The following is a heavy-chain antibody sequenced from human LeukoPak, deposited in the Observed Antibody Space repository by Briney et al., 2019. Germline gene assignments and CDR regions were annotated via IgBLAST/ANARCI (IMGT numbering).Heavy chain of an antibody. CDR1: GGSLSRYY. Sequence: PSEALSLTRTVSGGSLSRYYWRWIRPPPGKGLEWIGYIYYSGSTYYNPSLQSRVTISVDTSKNQFSLKLSSVTAADTVVYYWTREGRMTTVSYDAFDIWGQGTMVTVSS. V-gene: IGHV4-59*01. CDR2: IYYSGST. J-gene: IGHJ3*02. CDR3: TREGRMTTVSYDAFDI. D-gene: IGHD4-17*01.